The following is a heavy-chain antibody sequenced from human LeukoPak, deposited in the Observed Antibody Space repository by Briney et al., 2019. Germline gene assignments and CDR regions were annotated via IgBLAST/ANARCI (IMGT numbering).Heavy chain of an antibody. CDR1: GYTFTSYG. J-gene: IGHJ4*02. Sequence: ASVKVSCKASGYTFTSYGISWVRQAPGQGLEWMGWISAYNGNTNYAQKLQGRVTMTTDTSTSTAYMELRSLRSDDTAVYYCARGGPTYDFWSGYPLDYWGQGTLVTVSS. V-gene: IGHV1-18*01. D-gene: IGHD3-3*01. CDR2: ISAYNGNT. CDR3: ARGGPTYDFWSGYPLDY.